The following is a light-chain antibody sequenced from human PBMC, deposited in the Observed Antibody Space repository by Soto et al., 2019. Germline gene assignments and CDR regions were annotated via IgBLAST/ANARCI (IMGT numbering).Light chain of an antibody. J-gene: IGKJ3*01. Sequence: EIVVTQSPGILTVSPGDRATLSCRASQSVGRNLAWYHQKPGQAPTLLIYAASTRATGLPARFSGSGSGTDFTLTIISLQSEDIAVYYCQEYSEWPLFTFGPGTRVD. CDR2: AAS. CDR1: QSVGRN. CDR3: QEYSEWPLFT. V-gene: IGKV3-15*01.